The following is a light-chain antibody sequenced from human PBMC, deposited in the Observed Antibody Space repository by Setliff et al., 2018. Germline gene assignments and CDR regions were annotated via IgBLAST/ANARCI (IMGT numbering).Light chain of an antibody. V-gene: IGLV2-14*01. J-gene: IGLJ1*01. CDR2: DVS. CDR1: TSDIGTYNY. CDR3: YSYTGSTSYV. Sequence: QSVLTQPASVSGSPGQSITISCSGTTSDIGTYNYVSWYQQYPGKAPKLVIYDVSNWPSGVSNRFSGSKSGNTASLTISGLQAEDEADYYCYSYTGSTSYVFGTGTKVTVL.